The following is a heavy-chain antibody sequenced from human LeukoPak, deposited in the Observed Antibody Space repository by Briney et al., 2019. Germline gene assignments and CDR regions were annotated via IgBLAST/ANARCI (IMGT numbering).Heavy chain of an antibody. CDR1: GFTFSSYS. V-gene: IGHV3-21*01. J-gene: IGHJ4*02. CDR2: ISSSSSYI. Sequence: SGGSLRLSCAASGFTFSSYSMNWVRQAPGKGLEWVSSISSSSSYIYYAGSVKGRFTISRDNAKNSLYLQMNSLRAEDTAVYYCASNRGDYWGQGTLVTVSS. CDR3: ASNRGDY.